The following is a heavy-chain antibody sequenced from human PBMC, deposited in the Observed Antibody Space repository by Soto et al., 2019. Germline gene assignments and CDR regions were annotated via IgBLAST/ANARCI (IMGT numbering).Heavy chain of an antibody. V-gene: IGHV3-53*01. CDR1: GFTVSSNY. CDR3: ARDRDSSSWHGVFDY. D-gene: IGHD6-13*01. CDR2: IYSGGST. J-gene: IGHJ4*02. Sequence: GGSLRLSCAASGFTVSSNYMSWVRQAPGKGLEWVSVIYSGGSTYYADSVKGRFTISRDNSKNTLYLQMNSLRAEDMAVYYCARDRDSSSWHGVFDYWGQGTLVTVSS.